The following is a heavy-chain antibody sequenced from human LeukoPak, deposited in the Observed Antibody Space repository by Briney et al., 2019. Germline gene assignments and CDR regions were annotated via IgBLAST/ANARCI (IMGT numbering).Heavy chain of an antibody. Sequence: SETLSLTCTVSGGSISSYYWSWIRQPAGKGLEWIGRIYTSGSTNYNPSLKSRVTMSVDTSKNQFSLKLSSVTAADTAVYYCARHNRYCSSTSCYTRSMWYFDYWGQGTLVTVSS. CDR2: IYTSGST. V-gene: IGHV4-4*07. CDR3: ARHNRYCSSTSCYTRSMWYFDY. J-gene: IGHJ4*02. D-gene: IGHD2-2*02. CDR1: GGSISSYY.